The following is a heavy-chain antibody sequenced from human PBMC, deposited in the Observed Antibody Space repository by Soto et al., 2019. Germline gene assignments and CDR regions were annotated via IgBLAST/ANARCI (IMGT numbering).Heavy chain of an antibody. D-gene: IGHD3-10*01. J-gene: IGHJ6*02. V-gene: IGHV3-21*01. CDR1: GFTFSTYS. CDR2: ISGSSTYI. Sequence: PXVSLRLSCTASGFTFSTYSMNWVRQSPGKGLEWVSSISGSSTYIYYADSLKGRFTISRDNAKNSLYLQMSSLRAEDTAVYYCARNSPTYYYGSGTYYKHGMDVWGQGTTVTVSS. CDR3: ARNSPTYYYGSGTYYKHGMDV.